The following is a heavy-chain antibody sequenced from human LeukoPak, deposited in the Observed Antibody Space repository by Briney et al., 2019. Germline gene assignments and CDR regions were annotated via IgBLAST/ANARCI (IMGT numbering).Heavy chain of an antibody. CDR2: IYYSGST. D-gene: IGHD6-19*01. V-gene: IGHV4-39*01. CDR3: ARRRVGSGWSYYFDY. CDR1: GGSISSSSYY. J-gene: IGHJ4*02. Sequence: SETLSLTCTVSGGSISSSSYYWGWVRQPPGKGLEWIGSIYYSGSTYYNPSLKSRVTISVDTSKNQFSLKLSSVTAADTAVYYCARRRVGSGWSYYFDYWGQGTLVTVSS.